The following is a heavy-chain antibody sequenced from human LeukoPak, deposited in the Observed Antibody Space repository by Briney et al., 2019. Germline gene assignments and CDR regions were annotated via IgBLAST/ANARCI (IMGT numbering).Heavy chain of an antibody. CDR1: GFTVSSNY. V-gene: IGHV3-66*01. CDR2: IYSGGST. D-gene: IGHD6-13*01. J-gene: IGHJ4*02. Sequence: PGGSLRLSCAASGFTVSSNYMSWVRQAPGKGLEWVSVIYSGGSTYYADSVKGRFTISRDNSKNTLYLQMNSLRAEDTAVYYCARAVEYSSSWLFDYWGQGTLVTVSS. CDR3: ARAVEYSSSWLFDY.